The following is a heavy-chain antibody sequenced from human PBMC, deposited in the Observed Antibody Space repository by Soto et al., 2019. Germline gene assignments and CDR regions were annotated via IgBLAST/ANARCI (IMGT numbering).Heavy chain of an antibody. CDR1: GGSISSRGYY. CDR3: ATSDWFDP. J-gene: IGHJ5*02. CDR2: IYYSGST. V-gene: IGHV4-39*01. Sequence: QLQLQESGPGLVKPSETLSLTCTVSGGSISSRGYYWGWIRQPPGKGLEWIGTIYYSGSTYSNPSVKSPVTISVDTSKNQFSLQLISVTAADTAVYYCATSDWFDPWGQGTRVTVSS.